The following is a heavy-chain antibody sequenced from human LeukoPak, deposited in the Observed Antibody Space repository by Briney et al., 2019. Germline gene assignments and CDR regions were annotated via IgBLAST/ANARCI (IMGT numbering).Heavy chain of an antibody. V-gene: IGHV1-69*05. CDR1: GGTFSSYA. Sequence: ASVKVSCKASGGTFSSYAISWVRQAPGQGREWMGRIIPIFGTANYAQKFQSRVTITTDESTSTAYMELSSLRSEDTAVYYCARGVVGYCSGGSCFHYFDYWGQGTLVTVSS. CDR2: IIPIFGTA. CDR3: ARGVVGYCSGGSCFHYFDY. D-gene: IGHD2-15*01. J-gene: IGHJ4*02.